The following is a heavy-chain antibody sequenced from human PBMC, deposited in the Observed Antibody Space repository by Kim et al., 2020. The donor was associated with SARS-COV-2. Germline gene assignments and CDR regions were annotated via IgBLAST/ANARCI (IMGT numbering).Heavy chain of an antibody. CDR3: AKGPRFGFGELFFSVTSLQWGGMDV. J-gene: IGHJ6*02. CDR2: IWYDGSNK. D-gene: IGHD3-10*01. V-gene: IGHV3-33*06. Sequence: GGSLRLSCAASGFTFSSYGMHWVRQAPGKGLEWVAVIWYDGSNKYYADSVKGRFTISRDNSKNTLYLQMNSLRAEDTAVYYCAKGPRFGFGELFFSVTSLQWGGMDVWGQGTTVTVSS. CDR1: GFTFSSYG.